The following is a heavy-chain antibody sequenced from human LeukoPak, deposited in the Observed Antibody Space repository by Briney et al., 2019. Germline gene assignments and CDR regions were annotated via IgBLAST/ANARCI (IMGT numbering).Heavy chain of an antibody. CDR1: GLSISSGGYY. Sequence: PSQTLSLTCTVSGLSISSGGYYWSWIRQHPGEGLGWIGYIYYSGSTYYNPSLKCPVTISVDTSKNQFSLKLSSVTAADAAVYYCATAPRRYYDSSGSELDYWGQGTLVTVSS. J-gene: IGHJ4*02. V-gene: IGHV4-31*01. CDR2: IYYSGST. D-gene: IGHD3-22*01. CDR3: ATAPRRYYDSSGSELDY.